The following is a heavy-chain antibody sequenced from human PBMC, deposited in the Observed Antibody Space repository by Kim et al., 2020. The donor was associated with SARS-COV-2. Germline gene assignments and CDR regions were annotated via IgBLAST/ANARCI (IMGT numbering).Heavy chain of an antibody. V-gene: IGHV3-23*01. CDR3: AKVITMVRGVITESYYYYGMDV. D-gene: IGHD3-10*01. CDR2: ISGSGGST. J-gene: IGHJ6*02. Sequence: GGSLRLSCAASGFTFSSYAMSWVRQAPGKGLEWVSAISGSGGSTYYADSVKGRFTISRDNSKNTLYLQMNSLRAEDTAVYYCAKVITMVRGVITESYYYYGMDVWGQGTTVTVSS. CDR1: GFTFSSYA.